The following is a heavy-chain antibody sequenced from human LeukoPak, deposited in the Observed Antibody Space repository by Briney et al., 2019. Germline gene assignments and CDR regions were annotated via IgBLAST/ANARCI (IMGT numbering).Heavy chain of an antibody. CDR3: AKIPKGGYFDY. Sequence: SASGFTFSNYWMNWVRQAPGKGLEWVANIKPDGSEKYYVDSVKGRFTISRDNAKNSVYLQMNSLRAEDTAVYYCAKIPKGGYFDYWGQGTLVTVSS. D-gene: IGHD2-2*01. J-gene: IGHJ4*02. CDR1: GFTFSNYW. CDR2: IKPDGSEK. V-gene: IGHV3-7*03.